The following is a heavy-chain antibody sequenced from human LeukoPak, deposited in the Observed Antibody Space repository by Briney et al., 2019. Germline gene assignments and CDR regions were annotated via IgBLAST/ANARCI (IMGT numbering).Heavy chain of an antibody. CDR3: ARTDYGDYWFDP. CDR2: IYSSGTT. CDR1: GGTISDYF. V-gene: IGHV4-59*01. J-gene: IGHJ5*02. D-gene: IGHD4-17*01. Sequence: SETLSLTCTVSGGTISDYFWNWIWHPPGKGLEWIGHIYSSGTTNYNPSLMSRVTISLDTSKNQFSLKLTSVTAADTAVYYCARTDYGDYWFDPWGQGTLVTVSS.